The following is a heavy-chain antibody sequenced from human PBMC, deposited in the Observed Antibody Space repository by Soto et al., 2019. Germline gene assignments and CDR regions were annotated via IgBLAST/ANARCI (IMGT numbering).Heavy chain of an antibody. CDR1: GFTFSDSP. Sequence: EVQLVESGGGLVKPGGSLRLSCSASGFTFSDSPMSWVRQAPGKGLEWVSAISSGDTHISYADSVKGRFTISRDNANNSLYLQMTSLRVDDTALYCCARVSPAALVDCWGQGNLVSVSS. CDR2: ISSGDTHI. CDR3: ARVSPAALVDC. D-gene: IGHD2-2*01. V-gene: IGHV3-21*02. J-gene: IGHJ1*01.